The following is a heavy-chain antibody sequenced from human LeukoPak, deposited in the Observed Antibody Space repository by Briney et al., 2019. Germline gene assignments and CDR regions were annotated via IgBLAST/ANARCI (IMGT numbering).Heavy chain of an antibody. Sequence: KPSETLSLTCAVYGGSFSGYYWSWIRQPPGKGLEWIGEINHSGSTNYNPSLKSRVTISVDTSKNQFSLKLSSVTAADTAVYYCARGPPMYYYDSNGYYFVYFDYWGQGTLVTVSS. CDR1: GGSFSGYY. D-gene: IGHD3-22*01. CDR2: INHSGST. J-gene: IGHJ4*02. CDR3: ARGPPMYYYDSNGYYFVYFDY. V-gene: IGHV4-34*01.